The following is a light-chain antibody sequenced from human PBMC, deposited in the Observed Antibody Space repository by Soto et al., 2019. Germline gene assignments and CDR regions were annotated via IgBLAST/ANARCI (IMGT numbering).Light chain of an antibody. CDR1: QRVSSDY. J-gene: IGKJ2*01. CDR3: HQYGSSPDT. CDR2: DAS. Sequence: EIVLTQSPGTLSLSSGERATLSCRASQRVSSDYLAWYQQKPGQAPRLVISDASRRATGIPDRFSGSGSGTDFTLTISRLEPEDFALYYCHQYGSSPDTFGQGTKLQIK. V-gene: IGKV3-20*01.